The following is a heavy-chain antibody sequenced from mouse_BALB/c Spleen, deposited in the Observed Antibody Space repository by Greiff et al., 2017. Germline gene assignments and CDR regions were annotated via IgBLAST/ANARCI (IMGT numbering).Heavy chain of an antibody. CDR2: ISSGSSTI. Sequence: EVMLVESGGGLVQPGGSRKLSCAASGFTFSSFGMHWVRQAPEKGLEWVAYISSGSSTIYYADTVKGRFTISRDNPKNTLFLQMTSLRSEDTAMYYCARSGLRGYYYAMDYWGQGTSVTVSS. CDR1: GFTFSSFG. D-gene: IGHD2-2*01. V-gene: IGHV5-17*02. J-gene: IGHJ4*01. CDR3: ARSGLRGYYYAMDY.